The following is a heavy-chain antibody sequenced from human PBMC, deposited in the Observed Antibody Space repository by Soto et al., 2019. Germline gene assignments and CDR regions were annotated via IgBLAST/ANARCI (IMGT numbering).Heavy chain of an antibody. CDR3: AKDFSGYDFQSAFDI. CDR2: ISYDGSNK. V-gene: IGHV3-30*18. Sequence: QVQLVESGGGVVQPGRSPRLSCAASGFTFSSYGMHWVRQAPGKGLEWVAVISYDGSNKYYADSVKGRFTISRDNSKNTLYLQMNSLRAEDTAVYYCAKDFSGYDFQSAFDIWGQGTMVTVSS. CDR1: GFTFSSYG. J-gene: IGHJ3*02. D-gene: IGHD5-12*01.